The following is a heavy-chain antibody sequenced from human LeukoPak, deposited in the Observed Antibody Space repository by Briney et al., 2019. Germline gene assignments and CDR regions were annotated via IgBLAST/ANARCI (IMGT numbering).Heavy chain of an antibody. CDR3: ARGLSGYDFEVWFDP. V-gene: IGHV4-39*07. CDR2: IYYSGST. Sequence: PSETLSLTCTVSGGSISSSSYYWGWIRQPPGKGLEWIGSIYYSGSTYYNPSLKSRVTISVDTSKNQFSLKLSSVTAADTAVYYCARGLSGYDFEVWFDPWGQGTLVTVSS. CDR1: GGSISSSSYY. D-gene: IGHD5-12*01. J-gene: IGHJ5*02.